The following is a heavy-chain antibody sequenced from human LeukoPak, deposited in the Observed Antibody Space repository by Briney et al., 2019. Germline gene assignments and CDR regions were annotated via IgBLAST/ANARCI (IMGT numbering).Heavy chain of an antibody. Sequence: GGSLRLSCAASGFTFSSHWMYWVRQAPGKGLVWVSRIKFDGSGTGYADSVKGRFTISRDNAKNTLYLQMNSLRADDTAVYYCARDSTVSDFDYWGQGTLVTVSS. CDR1: GFTFSSHW. CDR3: ARDSTVSDFDY. V-gene: IGHV3-74*01. D-gene: IGHD4-17*01. J-gene: IGHJ4*02. CDR2: IKFDGSGT.